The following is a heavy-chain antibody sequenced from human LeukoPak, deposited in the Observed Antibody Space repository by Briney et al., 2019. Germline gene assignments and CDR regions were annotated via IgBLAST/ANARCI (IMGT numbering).Heavy chain of an antibody. V-gene: IGHV3-11*01. CDR3: ARKATISS. Sequence: PGGSLRLSCAASGFTFSDYYMNWIRQTPGKGLEWVSYISPSGSNTYYADSAKGRFTISRDNAKNSLYLQMNSLRAEDTAVYYCARKATISSWGQGTLVTVSS. J-gene: IGHJ4*02. CDR1: GFTFSDYY. CDR2: ISPSGSNT. D-gene: IGHD3-3*01.